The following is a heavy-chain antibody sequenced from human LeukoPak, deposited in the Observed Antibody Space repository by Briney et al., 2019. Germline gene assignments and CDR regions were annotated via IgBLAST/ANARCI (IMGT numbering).Heavy chain of an antibody. CDR1: GFTFSSYS. J-gene: IGHJ4*02. V-gene: IGHV3-21*01. D-gene: IGHD5-24*01. CDR2: ISSSSSYI. Sequence: GGSLRLSCAASGFTFSSYSMNWVRQAPGKGLEWVSSISSSSSYIYYADSVKGRFTISRDNAKNSLYLQMNSLRAEDTAVYYCAKDLKMTNYFDYWGQGTLVTVSS. CDR3: AKDLKMTNYFDY.